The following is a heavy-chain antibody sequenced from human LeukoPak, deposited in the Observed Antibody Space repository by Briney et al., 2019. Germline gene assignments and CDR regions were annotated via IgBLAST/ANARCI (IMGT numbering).Heavy chain of an antibody. CDR3: VRENHGSFDY. V-gene: IGHV3-21*01. CDR1: GFSFSTYY. D-gene: IGHD1-14*01. CDR2: ISSSSTYI. Sequence: GGSLRLSCAASGFSFSTYYVNWVRQAPGKGLEWVSCISSSSTYIYYADSVRGRFAISRGNAKNSLYLQMNSLRADDTAVYYCVRENHGSFDYWGQGSLVTVSS. J-gene: IGHJ4*02.